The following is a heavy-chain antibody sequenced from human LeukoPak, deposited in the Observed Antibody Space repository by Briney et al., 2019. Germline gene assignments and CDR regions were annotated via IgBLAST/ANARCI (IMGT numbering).Heavy chain of an antibody. CDR2: IYYSGST. CDR3: ARASQIVGEWYYFDY. CDR1: GDSISSGDYY. V-gene: IGHV4-30-4*08. Sequence: SETLSLTCTVSGDSISSGDYYWSWIRQPPGKGLEWIGNIYYSGSTYYNPSLKSRVTISVDTSKNQFSLKLSSVTAADTAVYYCARASQIVGEWYYFDYWGQGTLVTVSS. J-gene: IGHJ4*02. D-gene: IGHD1-26*01.